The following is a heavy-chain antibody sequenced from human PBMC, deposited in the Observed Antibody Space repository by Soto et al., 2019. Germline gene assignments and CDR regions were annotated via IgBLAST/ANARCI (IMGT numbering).Heavy chain of an antibody. CDR1: GFTFSTYG. Sequence: QVQLVESGGGVVQPGKSLRLSCAASGFTFSTYGMHWVRQAPGKGLEWVAVIWYDGSNKYHGDSLKGRFTISRDNSKNTLYLQRNNLRAEDTAVYYCGRDGALGDTAVVDSWGQGTRVTVSS. J-gene: IGHJ4*02. CDR3: GRDGALGDTAVVDS. CDR2: IWYDGSNK. D-gene: IGHD5-18*01. V-gene: IGHV3-33*01.